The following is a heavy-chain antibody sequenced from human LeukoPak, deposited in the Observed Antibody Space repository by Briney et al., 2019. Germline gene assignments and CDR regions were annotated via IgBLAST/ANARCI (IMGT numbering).Heavy chain of an antibody. V-gene: IGHV4-39*01. CDR1: GGSISSSDYY. CDR3: ARRDYVWGSPDY. D-gene: IGHD3-16*01. J-gene: IGHJ4*02. CDR2: IYYSGST. Sequence: KPSETLSLTCTVSGGSISSSDYYWGWIRQPPGKGLEWIGTIYYSGSTYYNPSLKSRATISVDTSKSQFSLKLRSVTAADTAMYYCARRDYVWGSPDYWGQGTQVTVSS.